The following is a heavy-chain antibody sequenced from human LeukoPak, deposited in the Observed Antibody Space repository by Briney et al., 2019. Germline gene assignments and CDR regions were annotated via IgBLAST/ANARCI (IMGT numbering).Heavy chain of an antibody. CDR3: AKDGDANYDFWSGYSYYFDY. D-gene: IGHD3-3*01. Sequence: PGGSLRLSCAASGFTFSSYAMSWVRQAPGKGLEWVSAISGSGGSTYYADSVKGRFTISRDNSKNTLYLQMNSLRAEDPAVYYCAKDGDANYDFWSGYSYYFDYWGQGTLVTVSS. CDR1: GFTFSSYA. CDR2: ISGSGGST. V-gene: IGHV3-23*01. J-gene: IGHJ4*02.